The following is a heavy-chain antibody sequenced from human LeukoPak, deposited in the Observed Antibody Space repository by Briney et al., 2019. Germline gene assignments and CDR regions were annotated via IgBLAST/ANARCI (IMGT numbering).Heavy chain of an antibody. CDR2: IYYSGST. V-gene: IGHV4-39*07. Sequence: SETLSLTCTVSGGSISSSSYYWGWIRQPPGKGLEWIGSIYYSGSTYYNSSLKSRVTISVDTSKNQFSLKLSSVTAADTAVYYCAREGSAFDIWGQGTMVTVSS. J-gene: IGHJ3*02. CDR3: AREGSAFDI. CDR1: GGSISSSSYY.